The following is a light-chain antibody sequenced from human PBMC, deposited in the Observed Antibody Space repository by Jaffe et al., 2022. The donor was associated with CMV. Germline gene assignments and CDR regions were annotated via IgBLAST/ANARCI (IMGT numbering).Light chain of an antibody. CDR2: KAS. V-gene: IGKV1-5*03. J-gene: IGKJ1*01. CDR1: QSIRSW. Sequence: DIQMTQSPSTLSASVGDRVTITCRASQSIRSWLAWYQQKPEKAPKLLIYKASTLEIGVPSRFSGSGSGTEFTLTISSLQPDDFATYYCQHYHSFPWTFGQGTRV. CDR3: QHYHSFPWT.